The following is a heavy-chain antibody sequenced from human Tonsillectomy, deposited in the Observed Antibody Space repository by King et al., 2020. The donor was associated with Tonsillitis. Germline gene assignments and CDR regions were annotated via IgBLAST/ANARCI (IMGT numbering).Heavy chain of an antibody. CDR3: SSYYYDNWDYYYGMDV. J-gene: IGHJ6*02. CDR2: IYYSGST. V-gene: IGHV4-39*01. Sequence: QLQESGPGLVKPSETLSLTCTVSGGSISSSSYYWGWIRQPPGKGLEWIGSIYYSGSTYYNPSLKSRVTISVDTSKNQFSLKLSSVTAADTAVYYCSSYYYDNWDYYYGMDVWGQGTTVTVSS. D-gene: IGHD3-22*01. CDR1: GGSISSSSYY.